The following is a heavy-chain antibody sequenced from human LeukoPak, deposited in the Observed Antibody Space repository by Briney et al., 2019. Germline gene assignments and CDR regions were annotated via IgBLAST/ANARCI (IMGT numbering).Heavy chain of an antibody. D-gene: IGHD3-22*01. Sequence: SETLSLTCTVSGDSISSSSYYWGWIRQPPGKGLEWIGSIYYSGSTYYNPSLKSRVTISVDTSKNQFSLKLSSVTAADTAVYYCARDKVTHYYDSSGSIDYWGQGTLVTVSS. CDR3: ARDKVTHYYDSSGSIDY. CDR1: GDSISSSSYY. V-gene: IGHV4-39*07. J-gene: IGHJ4*02. CDR2: IYYSGST.